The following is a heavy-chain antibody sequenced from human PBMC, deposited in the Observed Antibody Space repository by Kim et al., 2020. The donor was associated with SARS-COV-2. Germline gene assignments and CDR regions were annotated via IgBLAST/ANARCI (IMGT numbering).Heavy chain of an antibody. Sequence: SESLSLTCAVYGGSFSGFHWSWIRQPPGKGLDWMGEINHSGSTNYNPSLKSRVTISVETSKNQFSLKLRSVTAADTAVYYCARGRAGVVPGPILGIVPHYDSSVMDVWGQGTTVTVSS. CDR2: INHSGST. J-gene: IGHJ6*02. D-gene: IGHD2-2*02. CDR1: GGSFSGFH. CDR3: ARGRAGVVPGPILGIVPHYDSSVMDV. V-gene: IGHV4-34*01.